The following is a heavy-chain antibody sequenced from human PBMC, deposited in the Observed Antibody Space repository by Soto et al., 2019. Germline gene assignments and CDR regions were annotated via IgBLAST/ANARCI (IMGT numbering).Heavy chain of an antibody. D-gene: IGHD6-6*01. CDR1: GGTFSSYA. V-gene: IGHV1-69*13. Sequence: SVKVSCKASGGTFSSYAISWVRQAPGQGLEWMGGIIPIFGTANYAQKFQGRVTITADESTSTAYMELSSLRSEDTAVYYCARGPIAARLWYYYYGMDVWAQGTTVTVSS. J-gene: IGHJ6*02. CDR2: IIPIFGTA. CDR3: ARGPIAARLWYYYYGMDV.